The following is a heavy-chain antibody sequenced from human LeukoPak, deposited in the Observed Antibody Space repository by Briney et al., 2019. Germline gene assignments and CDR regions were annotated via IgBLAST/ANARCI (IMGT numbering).Heavy chain of an antibody. J-gene: IGHJ4*02. CDR2: IGAYNGDT. D-gene: IGHD6-19*01. CDR1: GYTFTSNG. CDR3: ARETAVAGGFDY. Sequence: ASVKVSCKASGYTFTSNGISWVRQAPGQGLEWLGWIGAYNGDTKYAQKLQGRVTMTTDTSTSTSYMELRSLRSDDTAMYYCARETAVAGGFDYWGQGTLVTVSS. V-gene: IGHV1-18*01.